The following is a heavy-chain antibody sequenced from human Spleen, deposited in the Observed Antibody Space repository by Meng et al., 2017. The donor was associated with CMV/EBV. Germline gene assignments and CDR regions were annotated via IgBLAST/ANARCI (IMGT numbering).Heavy chain of an antibody. CDR2: IKQDGSEK. V-gene: IGHV3-7*01. CDR1: TFSSYW. CDR3: ARDPHCSSTSCYGTPLDY. D-gene: IGHD2-2*01. J-gene: IGHJ4*02. Sequence: TFSSYWMSWVRQAPGKGLEWVANIKQDGSEKYYVDSVKGRFTISRDNAKNSLYLQMNSLRAEDTAVYYCARDPHCSSTSCYGTPLDYWGQGTLVTVSS.